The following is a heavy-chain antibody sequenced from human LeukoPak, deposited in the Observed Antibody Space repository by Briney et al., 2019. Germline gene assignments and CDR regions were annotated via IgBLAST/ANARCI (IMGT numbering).Heavy chain of an antibody. D-gene: IGHD6-19*01. V-gene: IGHV3-21*01. CDR3: ARDRSSGWWGSDYYYYGMDV. Sequence: GGSLRLSCAASGFTFSSYSMNWVRQAPGKGLEWVSSISSSSSYIYYADSVKGRFTISRDNAKNSLYLQMNSLRAEDTAVYYCARDRSSGWWGSDYYYYGMDVWGQGTTVTVSS. CDR1: GFTFSSYS. J-gene: IGHJ6*02. CDR2: ISSSSSYI.